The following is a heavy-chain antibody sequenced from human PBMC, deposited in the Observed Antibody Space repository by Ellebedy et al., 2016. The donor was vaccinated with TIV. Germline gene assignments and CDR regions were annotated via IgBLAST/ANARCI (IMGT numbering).Heavy chain of an antibody. D-gene: IGHD3-9*01. CDR1: GFTFSDYT. J-gene: IGHJ3*02. Sequence: GGSLRLXXAVSGFTFSDYTMHWVRQAPGKGLEWVSGISWNSGSIGYADSVKGRFTISRDNAKNSLYLQMNSLRAEDTASYYCTNEVAGILTDQAGAFDIWGQGTMVTVSS. CDR2: ISWNSGSI. CDR3: TNEVAGILTDQAGAFDI. V-gene: IGHV3-9*01.